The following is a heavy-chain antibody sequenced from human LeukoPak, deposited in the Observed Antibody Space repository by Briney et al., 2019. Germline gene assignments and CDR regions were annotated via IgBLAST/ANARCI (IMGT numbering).Heavy chain of an antibody. V-gene: IGHV3-23*01. CDR2: LGGSGDQI. CDR1: GFTFRNYA. J-gene: IGHJ4*02. D-gene: IGHD3-10*01. Sequence: GGSLRLSCIASGFTFRNYAMSWVRQAPGKGLEWVSSLGGSGDQINYADSVKGRFTISRDNSKNTLYLQMNSLRVEDTATYYCIDYNGAGSHGDYWGQGTLVTVSS. CDR3: IDYNGAGSHGDY.